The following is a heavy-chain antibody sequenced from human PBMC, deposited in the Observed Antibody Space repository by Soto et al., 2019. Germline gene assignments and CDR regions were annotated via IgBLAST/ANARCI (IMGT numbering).Heavy chain of an antibody. D-gene: IGHD3-10*01. CDR3: AKGRDGSGRFYGMDV. CDR2: IYYDGDYK. J-gene: IGHJ6*02. V-gene: IGHV3-33*06. Sequence: QEQLVGSGGGAVQPGRSLRLSCVASGFIFRTYGMHWVRQAPGKGLEWVAMIYYDGDYKYYADSVKGRFTISRDNSKNTMYLQMNTLRADDTALYYCAKGRDGSGRFYGMDVWGQGTTVTVSS. CDR1: GFIFRTYG.